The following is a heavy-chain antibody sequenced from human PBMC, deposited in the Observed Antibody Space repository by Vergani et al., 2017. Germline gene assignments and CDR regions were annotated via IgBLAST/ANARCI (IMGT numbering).Heavy chain of an antibody. V-gene: IGHV3-7*04. CDR3: AKEGGGYCSGGTCYPEY. J-gene: IGHJ4*02. CDR1: GFTFSSYW. CDR2: IKQDGSEK. D-gene: IGHD2-15*01. Sequence: EVQLLESGGGLLQPGGSLRLSCAASGFTFSSYWMSWVRQAPGKGLEWVANIKQDGSEKYYVDSVKGRFTISRDNAKNTLYLQMKSLRPEDTAVYYCAKEGGGYCSGGTCYPEYWGQGTLVIVSS.